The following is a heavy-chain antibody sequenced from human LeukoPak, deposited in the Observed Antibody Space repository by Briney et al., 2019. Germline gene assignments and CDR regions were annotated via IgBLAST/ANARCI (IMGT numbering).Heavy chain of an antibody. J-gene: IGHJ4*02. Sequence: GGSLRLSCAASGFTFSDYYMSWIRQAPGQGLVWGSYISSSSSYTNYADSVKGRFTISRDNAKNSLYLQMNSLSAEDTAVYYCAINSIVVPAAMDFDYWGQGTLVTVSS. D-gene: IGHD2-2*01. V-gene: IGHV3-11*06. CDR3: AINSIVVPAAMDFDY. CDR2: ISSSSSYT. CDR1: GFTFSDYY.